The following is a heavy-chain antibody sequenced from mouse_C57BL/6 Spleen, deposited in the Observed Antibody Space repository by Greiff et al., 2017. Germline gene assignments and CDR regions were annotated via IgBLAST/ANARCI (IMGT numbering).Heavy chain of an antibody. D-gene: IGHD2-4*01. J-gene: IGHJ3*01. Sequence: EVQLQESGPGLVKPSQSLSLTCSVTGYSITSGYYWNWIRQFPGNKLEWMGYISYDGSNNYNPSLKNRISITRDTSKNQFFLKLNSVTTEDTATYYCARTGDYDEGFAYWGQGTLVTVSA. V-gene: IGHV3-6*01. CDR2: ISYDGSN. CDR1: GYSITSGYY. CDR3: ARTGDYDEGFAY.